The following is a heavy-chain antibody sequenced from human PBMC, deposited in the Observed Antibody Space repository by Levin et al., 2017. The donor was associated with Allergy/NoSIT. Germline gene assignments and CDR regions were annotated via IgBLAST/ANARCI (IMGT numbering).Heavy chain of an antibody. Sequence: GESLKISCKGSGYSFTSYWITWVHQLPGKGLEWMGRIDPTDSYTIYSPSFQGHVTISADKSISTAYLQWSSLKASDTARYYCARLTDYSNYIWFDPWGQGTLVTVSS. CDR1: GYSFTSYW. V-gene: IGHV5-10-1*01. CDR2: IDPTDSYT. CDR3: ARLTDYSNYIWFDP. J-gene: IGHJ5*02. D-gene: IGHD4-11*01.